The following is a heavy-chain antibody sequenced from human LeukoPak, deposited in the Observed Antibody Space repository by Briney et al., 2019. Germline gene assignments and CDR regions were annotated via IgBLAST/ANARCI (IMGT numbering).Heavy chain of an antibody. Sequence: GGSLRLSCAASGFTFSSYAMSWVRQAPGKGLEWVSAISGSGGSTYYADSVKGRFTISRDNSKNTLYLQRNRLRAEDTAVYYCAKDETAYSSSAEGAHWGQGTLVTVSS. D-gene: IGHD6-13*01. V-gene: IGHV3-23*01. CDR1: GFTFSSYA. CDR2: ISGSGGST. CDR3: AKDETAYSSSAEGAH. J-gene: IGHJ4*02.